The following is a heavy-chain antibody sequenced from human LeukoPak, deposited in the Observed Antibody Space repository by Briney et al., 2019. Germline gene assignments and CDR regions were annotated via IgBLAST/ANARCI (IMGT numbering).Heavy chain of an antibody. CDR1: GGTFSSYA. CDR2: IIPIFGTA. V-gene: IGHV1-69*01. Sequence: SVKVSCKSSGGTFSSYAISWVRQAPGQGLEWMGGIIPIFGTANYAQKFQGRVTITADESTSTAYMELSSLRSEDTAVYYCARGESYGSGSYYPYYYYYGMDVWGKGTTVTVSS. D-gene: IGHD3-10*01. J-gene: IGHJ6*04. CDR3: ARGESYGSGSYYPYYYYYGMDV.